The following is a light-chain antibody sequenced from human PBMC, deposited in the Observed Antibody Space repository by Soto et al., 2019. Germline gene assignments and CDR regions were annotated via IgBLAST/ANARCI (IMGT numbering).Light chain of an antibody. CDR2: GAF. J-gene: IGKJ3*01. V-gene: IGKV3D-20*02. CDR3: QQRSNWVFT. Sequence: EIVFTQSPGTLSLSPGERATLSRRASQSVSSSYLAWYQQKPGQAPRLLIYGAFTGATGVPARFSGSGSGTEFTLTISSLQSEDFAVYYCQQRSNWVFTFGPGTKVDIK. CDR1: QSVSSSY.